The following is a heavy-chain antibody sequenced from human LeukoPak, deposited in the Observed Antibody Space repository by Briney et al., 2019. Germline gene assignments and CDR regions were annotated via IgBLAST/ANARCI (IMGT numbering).Heavy chain of an antibody. CDR2: ISFAGSHK. CDR1: GFTFSSYG. J-gene: IGHJ4*02. CDR3: ASPDPGGDSTGRPFDC. D-gene: IGHD6-19*01. V-gene: IGHV3-30*03. Sequence: GRSLRLSCAASGFTFSSYGMHWVRQAPGKGLEWLAVISFAGSHKLYADSVKGRFTISRDNSKNTLFLETNSLRAEDTAVYYCASPDPGGDSTGRPFDCWGQGTLVTVSS.